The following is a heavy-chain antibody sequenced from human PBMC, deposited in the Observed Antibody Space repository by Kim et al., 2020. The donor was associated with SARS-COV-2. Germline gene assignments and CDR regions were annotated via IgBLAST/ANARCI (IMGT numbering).Heavy chain of an antibody. V-gene: IGHV4-34*01. J-gene: IGHJ5*02. CDR3: ARGTICGVAPPVVRFDP. D-gene: IGHD3-3*01. Sequence: HKSRVTISVATSKNQFSLKLSSVTAADTAVYYCARGTICGVAPPVVRFDPWGQGTLVTVSS.